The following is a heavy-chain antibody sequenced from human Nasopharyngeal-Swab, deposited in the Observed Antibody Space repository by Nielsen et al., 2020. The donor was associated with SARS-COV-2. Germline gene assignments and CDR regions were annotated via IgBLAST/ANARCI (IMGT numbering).Heavy chain of an antibody. CDR3: ARGSYYYDSSGYYDY. J-gene: IGHJ4*02. V-gene: IGHV3-21*01. D-gene: IGHD3-22*01. CDR1: GFTFSSYS. CDR2: SSSSSSYI. Sequence: GESLQISCAASGFTFSSYSMNWVRQAPGKGLEWVSSSSSSSSYIYYADSVKGRFTISRDNAKNSLYLQMNSLRAEDTAVYYCARGSYYYDSSGYYDYWGQGTLVTVSS.